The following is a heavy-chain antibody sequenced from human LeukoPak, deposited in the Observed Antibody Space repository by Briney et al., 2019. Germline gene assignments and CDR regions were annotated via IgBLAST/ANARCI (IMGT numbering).Heavy chain of an antibody. CDR3: ASPPLRQDRGIPAVAPFDY. J-gene: IGHJ4*02. Sequence: GGSLRLSCAASGFTFSSYAMSWVRQAPGKGLEWVSGITGSGGSTYYADSVKGRLTISRDNAKNSLYLQMNSLRAEDTAVYHCASPPLRQDRGIPAVAPFDYWGQGTLVTVSS. CDR2: ITGSGGST. CDR1: GFTFSSYA. V-gene: IGHV3-23*01. D-gene: IGHD6-19*01.